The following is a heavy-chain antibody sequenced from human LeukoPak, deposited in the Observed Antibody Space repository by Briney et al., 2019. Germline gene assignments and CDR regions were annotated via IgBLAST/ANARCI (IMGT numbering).Heavy chain of an antibody. Sequence: GGSLRLSCAASGFTFSSYGMHWVRQAPGKGLEWVAVIWYGGSNKYYADSVKGRFTISRDNSKNTLYLQMNSLKTEDTAVYFCAHRDTTMVRVDYWGQGTLVTVSS. J-gene: IGHJ4*02. CDR2: IWYGGSNK. V-gene: IGHV3-33*08. D-gene: IGHD5-18*01. CDR3: AHRDTTMVRVDY. CDR1: GFTFSSYG.